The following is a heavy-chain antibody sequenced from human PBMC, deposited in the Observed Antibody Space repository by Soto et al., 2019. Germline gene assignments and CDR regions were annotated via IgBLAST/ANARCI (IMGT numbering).Heavy chain of an antibody. CDR1: GFTFSSYW. J-gene: IGHJ3*02. CDR3: ASKPGITGTLDAFDI. V-gene: IGHV3-7*01. D-gene: IGHD1-7*01. Sequence: GGSLRLSCAASGFTFSSYWMSWVRQAPGKGLEWVANIKQDGSEKYYVDTVKGRFTISRDNAKNSLYLQMNSLSAEDAAVYYCASKPGITGTLDAFDIWGQGTMVTVSS. CDR2: IKQDGSEK.